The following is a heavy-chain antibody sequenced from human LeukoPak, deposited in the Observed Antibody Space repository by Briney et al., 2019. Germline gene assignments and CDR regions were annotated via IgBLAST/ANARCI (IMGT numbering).Heavy chain of an antibody. D-gene: IGHD5-18*01. J-gene: IGHJ5*02. V-gene: IGHV3-7*01. CDR2: IKQDGSEK. Sequence: PGGSLRLSCAASGFTFSSYWMSWVRQAPGKGLEWVANIKQDGSEKYYVDSVKGRFTISRDNAKNSLYLQMNSLRAEDTAVYYCARVTHTELSTWFDPWGQGTLVTVSS. CDR1: GFTFSSYW. CDR3: ARVTHTELSTWFDP.